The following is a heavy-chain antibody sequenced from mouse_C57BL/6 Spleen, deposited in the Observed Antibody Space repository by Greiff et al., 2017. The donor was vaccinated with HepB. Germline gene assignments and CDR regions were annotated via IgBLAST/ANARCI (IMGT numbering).Heavy chain of an antibody. Sequence: EVQLQQSGPELVKPGASVKIPCKASGYTFTDYNMDWVKQSHGKSLEWIGDINPNNGGTIYNQKFKGKATLTVDKSSSTAYMELRSLTSEDTAVYYCARLPYYGSIYGYFDYWGQGTTLTVSS. CDR1: GYTFTDYN. CDR2: INPNNGGT. CDR3: ARLPYYGSIYGYFDY. D-gene: IGHD1-1*01. V-gene: IGHV1-18*01. J-gene: IGHJ2*01.